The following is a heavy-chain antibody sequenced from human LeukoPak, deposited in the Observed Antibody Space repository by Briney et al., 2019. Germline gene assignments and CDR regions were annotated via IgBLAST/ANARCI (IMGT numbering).Heavy chain of an antibody. CDR3: ARVPARIGPQRWVDY. D-gene: IGHD3/OR15-3a*01. CDR2: ISAYNGNT. Sequence: WASVKVSCKASGYTFTSYGISWVRQAPGQGLEWTGWISAYNGNTNYAQKLQGRVTMTTDTSTSTAYMELRSLRSDDTAVYYCARVPARIGPQRWVDYWGQGTLVTVSS. CDR1: GYTFTSYG. V-gene: IGHV1-18*01. J-gene: IGHJ4*02.